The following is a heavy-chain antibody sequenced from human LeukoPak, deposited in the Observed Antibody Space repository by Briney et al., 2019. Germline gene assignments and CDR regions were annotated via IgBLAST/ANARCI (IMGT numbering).Heavy chain of an antibody. CDR2: MNPNSGNT. Sequence: ASVKVSCKASGYTFTSYDINWVRQATGQGLEWMGWMNPNSGNTGYAQKFQGRVTMTTNTSISTAYMELSSLRSEDTAVYYCARGYVLRFLEWSYNWFDPWGQGTLVTVSS. CDR3: ARGYVLRFLEWSYNWFDP. V-gene: IGHV1-8*01. D-gene: IGHD3-3*01. CDR1: GYTFTSYD. J-gene: IGHJ5*02.